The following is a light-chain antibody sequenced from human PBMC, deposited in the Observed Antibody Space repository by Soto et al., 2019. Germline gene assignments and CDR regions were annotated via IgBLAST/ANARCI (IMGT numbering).Light chain of an antibody. CDR3: CSYRSSSTLV. Sequence: QSALTQPASVSGSPGQSITISCTGTSSDVGGYNYVSWYQQHPGKAPKLMIYEVSNRPSGVSNRFSASKSGNTASLTISGLQAEDEAVYYCCSYRSSSTLVFGAGTKLTVL. V-gene: IGLV2-14*01. J-gene: IGLJ2*01. CDR2: EVS. CDR1: SSDVGGYNY.